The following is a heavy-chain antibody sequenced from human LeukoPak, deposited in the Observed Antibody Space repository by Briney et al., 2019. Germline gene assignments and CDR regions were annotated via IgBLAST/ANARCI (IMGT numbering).Heavy chain of an antibody. D-gene: IGHD4-17*01. CDR3: ATTVTTPSTNWFDP. V-gene: IGHV1-69*06. J-gene: IGHJ5*02. Sequence: SVKVSCKASGGTFSSYAISWVRQAPGQGLEWMGGIIPIFGTANYAQKFQGRVTITADKSTSTAYTELSSLRSEDTAVYYCATTVTTPSTNWFDPWGQGTLVTVSS. CDR1: GGTFSSYA. CDR2: IIPIFGTA.